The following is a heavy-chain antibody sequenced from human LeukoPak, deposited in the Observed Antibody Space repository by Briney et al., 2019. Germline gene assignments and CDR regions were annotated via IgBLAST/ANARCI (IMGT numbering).Heavy chain of an antibody. J-gene: IGHJ6*03. CDR2: IQYDGSNE. CDR1: GFNFSSYG. CDR3: AKDRCSNGIGCYYYYMDV. D-gene: IGHD2-8*01. V-gene: IGHV3-30*02. Sequence: QAGGSLRLSCAASGFNFSSYGMHWVRQAPGKGVEWVAYIQYDGSNEQYADSVKGRFSISRDSSKNILNLQMNSLRAEDTAVYYCAKDRCSNGIGCYYYYMDVWGKGTTVTIYS.